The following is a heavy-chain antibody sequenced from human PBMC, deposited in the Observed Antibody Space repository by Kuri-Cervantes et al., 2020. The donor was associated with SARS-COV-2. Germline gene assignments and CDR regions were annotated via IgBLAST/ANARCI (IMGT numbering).Heavy chain of an antibody. V-gene: IGHV4-59*01. Sequence: SETLSLTCTVSGGSISSYYWSWIRQPPGKGLEWIGYIYYSGSTNNNPSLKSRVTISVDTSKNQFSLKLSSVTAAAAAVYYCGREWGDSYAEGAFDIWGQGTMVTVSS. CDR1: GGSISSYY. D-gene: IGHD5-18*01. CDR3: GREWGDSYAEGAFDI. J-gene: IGHJ3*02. CDR2: IYYSGST.